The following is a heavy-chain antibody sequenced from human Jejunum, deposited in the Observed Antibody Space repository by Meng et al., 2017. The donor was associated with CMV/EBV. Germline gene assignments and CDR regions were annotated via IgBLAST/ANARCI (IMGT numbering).Heavy chain of an antibody. D-gene: IGHD3-3*01. J-gene: IGHJ4*02. CDR3: ARGGYDFWTDYFHY. CDR2: INSDGTIT. Sequence: SGFTFRDYYMHWVRQAPGKGLLWVSRINSDGTITYYADSVEGRFTISRDNTKNTLYLQMNSLRAEDTATYFCARGGYDFWTDYFHYWGQGTLVTVSS. CDR1: GFTFRDYY. V-gene: IGHV3-74*01.